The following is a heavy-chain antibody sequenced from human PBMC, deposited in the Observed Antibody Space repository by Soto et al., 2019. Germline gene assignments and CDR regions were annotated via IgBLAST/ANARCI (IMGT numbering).Heavy chain of an antibody. CDR2: VKDGGHT. CDR3: ARGQEGVVATH. V-gene: IGHV4-34*01. CDR1: GGSLSGYY. Sequence: QVQLQQWGTGPLKPSETLSLNCAVTGGSLSGYYWSWIRQPQGKGLEWIGEVKDGGHTNYSPSLRGRVTISSDTSNNQFSLRLNSVTAADTGVYYCARGQEGVVATHWDQGSLVTVSS. J-gene: IGHJ4*02. D-gene: IGHD5-12*01.